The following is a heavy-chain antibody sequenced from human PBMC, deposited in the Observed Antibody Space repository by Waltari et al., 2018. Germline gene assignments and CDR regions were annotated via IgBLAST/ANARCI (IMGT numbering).Heavy chain of an antibody. J-gene: IGHJ4*02. Sequence: QVQLQESGPGLVKPSQTLSLTCTVSGGSISSGSYYWSWIRQPAGKGLEWIGYIYTSGSTNYNPSLKSRVTISVDTSKNQFSLKLSSVTAADTAVYYCARVHDGWELLYYFDYWGQGTLVTVSS. CDR3: ARVHDGWELLYYFDY. CDR1: GGSISSGSYY. CDR2: IYTSGST. D-gene: IGHD1-26*01. V-gene: IGHV4-61*09.